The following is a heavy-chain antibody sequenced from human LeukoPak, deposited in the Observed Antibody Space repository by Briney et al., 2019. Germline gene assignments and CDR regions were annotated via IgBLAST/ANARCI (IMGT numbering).Heavy chain of an antibody. D-gene: IGHD5-12*01. CDR3: AKESRVATFDY. Sequence: PGGSLRLSCAASGFTFSSYGMHWVRQAPGKGLEWVAVISYDGSNKYYADSVKGRFTISRDNSMNTLYLQMNSLRAEDTAVYYCAKESRVATFDYWGQGTLVTVSS. CDR2: ISYDGSNK. V-gene: IGHV3-30*18. J-gene: IGHJ4*02. CDR1: GFTFSSYG.